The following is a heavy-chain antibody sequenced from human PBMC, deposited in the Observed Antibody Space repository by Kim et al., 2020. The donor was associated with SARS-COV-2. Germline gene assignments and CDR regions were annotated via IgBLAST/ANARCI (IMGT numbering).Heavy chain of an antibody. J-gene: IGHJ6*02. CDR1: GGSFSGYY. Sequence: SETLSLTCAVYGGSFSGYYWSWIRQPPGKGLEWIGEINHSGSTNYNPSLKSRVTISVDTSKNQFSLKLSSVTAADTAVYYCARGRVGWFGELLRPATYYYYYGMDVWGQGTTVTVSS. D-gene: IGHD3-10*01. CDR3: ARGRVGWFGELLRPATYYYYYGMDV. V-gene: IGHV4-34*01. CDR2: INHSGST.